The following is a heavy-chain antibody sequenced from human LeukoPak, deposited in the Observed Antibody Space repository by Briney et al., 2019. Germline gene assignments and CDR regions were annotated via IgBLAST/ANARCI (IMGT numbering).Heavy chain of an antibody. CDR1: GFTFTSDA. CDR3: AKSSMVRGVIPRY. J-gene: IGHJ4*02. V-gene: IGHV3-23*01. CDR2: TVSRGTT. Sequence: GGSLRLSCVASGFTFTSDAMNWVRQAPGKGLEWVSSTVSRGTTQYADSVKGRFTVSRDTSKNTLYLQMNSLRAEDTAVYYCAKSSMVRGVIPRYWGQGTLVTVSS. D-gene: IGHD3-10*01.